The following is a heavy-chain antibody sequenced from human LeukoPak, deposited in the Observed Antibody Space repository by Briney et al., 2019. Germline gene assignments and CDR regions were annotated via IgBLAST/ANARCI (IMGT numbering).Heavy chain of an antibody. CDR1: GFTFSSYS. J-gene: IGHJ6*03. CDR3: ARRCSSTSCPGDYYYYMDV. D-gene: IGHD2-2*01. Sequence: GGSLRLSCAASGFTFSSYSMNWVRQAPGKGLEWVSSISSSSTYIYYADSVKGRFTISRDNAKNSLYLQMNSLRAEDTAGYYCARRCSSTSCPGDYYYYMDVWGKGTTVTVSS. V-gene: IGHV3-21*01. CDR2: ISSSSTYI.